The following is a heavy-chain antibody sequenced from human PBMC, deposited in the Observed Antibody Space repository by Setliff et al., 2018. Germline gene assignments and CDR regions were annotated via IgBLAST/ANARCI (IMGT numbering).Heavy chain of an antibody. CDR1: GFSFNTYG. J-gene: IGHJ4*02. CDR3: VASPSNKNGHFEY. V-gene: IGHV3-30*02. Sequence: GGSLRLSCAASGFSFNTYGMHWVRQAPGEGLEWVAFVQVDGSHKYYADSVLGRFTISRDNIKNPAFLQMNSLRADDTAMYYCVASPSNKNGHFEYWGQGTLVTVSS. CDR2: VQVDGSHK.